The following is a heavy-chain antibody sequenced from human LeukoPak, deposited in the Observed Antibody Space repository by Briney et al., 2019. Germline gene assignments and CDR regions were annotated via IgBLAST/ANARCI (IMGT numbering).Heavy chain of an antibody. V-gene: IGHV3-74*01. Sequence: PGGSLRLSCAASGFTINYFWMRWVRQVPGKGLVWVSGINNDGTATYYADSVKGRFTISRDNAKNTVYLQMNGLRAEDTTVYYCATVSEYWGQGTLVTVSS. CDR2: INNDGTAT. J-gene: IGHJ4*02. CDR1: GFTINYFW. CDR3: ATVSEY.